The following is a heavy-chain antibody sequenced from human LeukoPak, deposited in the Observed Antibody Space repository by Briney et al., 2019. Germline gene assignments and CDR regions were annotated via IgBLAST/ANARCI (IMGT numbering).Heavy chain of an antibody. Sequence: GAAVKVSCKASGYTFTSYGISWVRQAPGQGLEWMGWISAYNGNTNYAQKLQGRVTMTTDTSTSTAYMELRSLRSDDTAVYYCARDRGLRSFDWLSNLGDYWGQGTLVTVSS. V-gene: IGHV1-18*01. CDR1: GYTFTSYG. D-gene: IGHD3-9*01. CDR2: ISAYNGNT. J-gene: IGHJ4*02. CDR3: ARDRGLRSFDWLSNLGDY.